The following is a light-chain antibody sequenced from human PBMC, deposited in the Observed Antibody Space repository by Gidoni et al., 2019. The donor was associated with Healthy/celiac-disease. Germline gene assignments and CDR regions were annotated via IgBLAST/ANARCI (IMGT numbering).Light chain of an antibody. J-gene: IGKJ2*01. CDR3: QQYGSSPYT. Sequence: DIVLTQSPCTLSLSPGERATLPCRASQSVSSSYLDWYQQKPGQAPRLLIYGASSRDTGIPDRFSGSGSGTDFTLTISRLEPEDFAVYYCQQYGSSPYTFGQGTKLEIK. CDR1: QSVSSSY. V-gene: IGKV3-20*01. CDR2: GAS.